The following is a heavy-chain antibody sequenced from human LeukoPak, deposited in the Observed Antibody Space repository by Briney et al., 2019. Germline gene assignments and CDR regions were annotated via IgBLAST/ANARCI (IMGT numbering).Heavy chain of an antibody. J-gene: IGHJ4*02. V-gene: IGHV3-74*01. CDR3: ARGWIQLWDYFDY. Sequence: TGRSLRLSCAASGFTFSSYWMHWVRQAPGKGLVWVSRINSDGSSTSYADSVKGRFTISRDNAKNTLYLQMNSLRADDTAVYYCARGWIQLWDYFDYWGQGTLVTVSS. D-gene: IGHD5-18*01. CDR2: INSDGSST. CDR1: GFTFSSYW.